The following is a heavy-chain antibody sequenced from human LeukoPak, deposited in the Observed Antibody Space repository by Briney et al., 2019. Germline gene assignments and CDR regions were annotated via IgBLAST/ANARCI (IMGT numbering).Heavy chain of an antibody. V-gene: IGHV1-69*10. J-gene: IGHJ3*02. D-gene: IGHD6-13*01. Sequence: ASVKVSCKASGGTFSSYAISWVRQAPGQGLEWMGGIIPILGIANYAQKFQGRVTITADKSTSTAYMELSSLRSDDTAVYYCARDGAAAGQNDAFDIWGQGTMVTVSS. CDR2: IIPILGIA. CDR1: GGTFSSYA. CDR3: ARDGAAAGQNDAFDI.